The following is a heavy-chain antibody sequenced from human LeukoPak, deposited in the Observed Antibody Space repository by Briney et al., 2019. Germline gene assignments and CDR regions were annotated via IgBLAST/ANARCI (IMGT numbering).Heavy chain of an antibody. CDR2: IYYSGST. CDR1: GGSISSYY. D-gene: IGHD3-22*01. CDR3: AREKYYYDSSGYQGFDY. Sequence: SETLSLTCTVSGGSISSYYWSWIRQPPGKGLEWIGYIYYSGSTNYNPSLKSRATISVDTSKNQFSLKLSSVTAADTAVYYCAREKYYYDSSGYQGFDYWGQGTLVTVSS. J-gene: IGHJ4*02. V-gene: IGHV4-59*01.